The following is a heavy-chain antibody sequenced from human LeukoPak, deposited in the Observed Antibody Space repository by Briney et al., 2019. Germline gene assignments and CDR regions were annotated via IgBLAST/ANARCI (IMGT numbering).Heavy chain of an antibody. CDR3: AKGQELDDGVFDS. D-gene: IGHD1-1*01. CDR1: GFTFSRIA. Sequence: GGSLRLSCAASGFTFSRIAMTWVRQAPGKGLEWVSTIRSNGDTAYNADSVRGRFAISRDNPKNALFLQMNSLRVEDTAIYYCAKGQELDDGVFDSWGQGTLVTVSS. J-gene: IGHJ4*02. V-gene: IGHV3-23*01. CDR2: IRSNGDTA.